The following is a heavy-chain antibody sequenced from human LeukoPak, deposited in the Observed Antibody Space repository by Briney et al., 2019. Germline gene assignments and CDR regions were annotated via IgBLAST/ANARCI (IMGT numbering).Heavy chain of an antibody. CDR2: IYYSGST. Sequence: SQTLSLTCTVSGGSISSGGYYWSWIRQHPGKGLEWVGYIYYSGSTYYNPSLKSRVTISVDTSKNQFSLKLSSVTAADTAVYYCARDRNYYGSGSSLDYWGQGTLVTVSS. CDR1: GGSISSGGYY. J-gene: IGHJ4*02. V-gene: IGHV4-31*03. D-gene: IGHD3-10*01. CDR3: ARDRNYYGSGSSLDY.